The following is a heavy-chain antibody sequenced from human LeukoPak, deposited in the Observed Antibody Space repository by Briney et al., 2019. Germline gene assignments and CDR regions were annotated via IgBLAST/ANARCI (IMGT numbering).Heavy chain of an antibody. Sequence: AGGSLRLSCAASGFTFSNYAMTWVRQAPGKGLEWVSTISGTGGFTTSTYYADSVKGRFTISRDNSKNTLYLQMTSLRAEDTAVYYCAKDESSGHYGTFDYWGQGTLVTVSS. CDR3: AKDESSGHYGTFDY. V-gene: IGHV3-23*01. CDR1: GFTFSNYA. CDR2: ISGTGGFTTST. D-gene: IGHD3-22*01. J-gene: IGHJ4*02.